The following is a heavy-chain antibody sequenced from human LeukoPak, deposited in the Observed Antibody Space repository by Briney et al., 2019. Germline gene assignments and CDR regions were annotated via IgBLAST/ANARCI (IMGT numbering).Heavy chain of an antibody. CDR2: ISGSGANT. J-gene: IGHJ4*02. CDR3: AKYPGAYGEYPYFDY. CDR1: GFTFSTYA. V-gene: IGHV3-23*01. D-gene: IGHD4-17*01. Sequence: PRGSLRLSCAASGFTFSTYAMSWGRQAPGQGRGWVSAISGSGANTYHAASVRGRVTISRDNSKKRLYLQVISLSAGDTAVYYCAKYPGAYGEYPYFDYWGQGTLVTVSS.